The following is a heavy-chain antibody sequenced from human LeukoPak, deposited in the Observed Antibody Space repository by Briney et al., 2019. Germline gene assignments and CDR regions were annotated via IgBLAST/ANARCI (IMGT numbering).Heavy chain of an antibody. D-gene: IGHD6-19*01. Sequence: PSETLSLTCTVSGGSISSSSYYWGWIRQPPGKGLEWIGSIYYSGSTYYNPSLKSRVTISVDTSKNQFSLKLSSVTAADTAVYYCTSDLAVAGHDAFDIWGQGTMVTVSS. CDR2: IYYSGST. V-gene: IGHV4-39*07. CDR1: GGSISSSSYY. CDR3: TSDLAVAGHDAFDI. J-gene: IGHJ3*02.